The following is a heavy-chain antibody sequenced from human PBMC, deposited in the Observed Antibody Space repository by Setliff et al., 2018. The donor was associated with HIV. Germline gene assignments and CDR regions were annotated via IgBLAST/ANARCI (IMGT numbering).Heavy chain of an antibody. CDR3: ARGGTIFGVVISNYYYMDV. Sequence: ASVKVSCKASGYTFTGYYMHWVRQAPGQGLEWMGWINPNSGGTNYAQKFQGRVTMTRDTSISTAYMELSRLRSDDTAVYYCARGGTIFGVVISNYYYMDVWGKGTTVNVSS. V-gene: IGHV1-2*02. J-gene: IGHJ6*03. D-gene: IGHD3-3*01. CDR2: INPNSGGT. CDR1: GYTFTGYY.